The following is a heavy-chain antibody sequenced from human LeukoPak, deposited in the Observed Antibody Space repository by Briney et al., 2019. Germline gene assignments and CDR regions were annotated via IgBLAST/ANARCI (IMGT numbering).Heavy chain of an antibody. CDR3: ARDQAIDIRAYDI. CDR1: GVAFSGDN. CDR2: IDAGGSYI. V-gene: IGHV3-21*01. Sequence: GGSLRLSCAASGVAFSGDNMNWVRQAPGKGLEWVSFIDAGGSYIRYADSVKGRFPISRDNAKNSLFLQMNSLRAEDTAMYFCARDQAIDIRAYDIWGQGTMVTVSS. D-gene: IGHD3-9*01. J-gene: IGHJ3*02.